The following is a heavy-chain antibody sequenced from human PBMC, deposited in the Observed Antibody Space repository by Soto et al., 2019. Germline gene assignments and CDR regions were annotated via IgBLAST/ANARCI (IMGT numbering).Heavy chain of an antibody. D-gene: IGHD2-2*03. Sequence: EVQVLESGGGLVQPGGSLRLSCAATGFTFSDFAMSWVRQAPGKGLEWVSRIYGGGNGPHYADSVKGRVTISRDNSKNTLYLQMNSLRAEDTAVYYWAKMEGMDPWAYSFDYWGQGTLVTVSS. CDR3: AKMEGMDPWAYSFDY. J-gene: IGHJ4*02. V-gene: IGHV3-23*01. CDR1: GFTFSDFA. CDR2: IYGGGNGP.